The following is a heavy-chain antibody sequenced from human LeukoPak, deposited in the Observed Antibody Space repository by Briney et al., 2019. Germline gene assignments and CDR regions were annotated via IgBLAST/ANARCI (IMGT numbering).Heavy chain of an antibody. J-gene: IGHJ6*02. CDR1: GYTFTGYY. D-gene: IGHD3-3*01. CDR3: ARDQRSLEWSSYYYYGMDV. Sequence: ASVKVSCKASGYTFTGYYMHWVRQAPGQGLEWMGWINPNSGGTNYAQKFQGRVTMTRDTSISTAYMELSRLRSDDTAVYYCARDQRSLEWSSYYYYGMDVWGQGTTVTVSS. CDR2: INPNSGGT. V-gene: IGHV1-2*02.